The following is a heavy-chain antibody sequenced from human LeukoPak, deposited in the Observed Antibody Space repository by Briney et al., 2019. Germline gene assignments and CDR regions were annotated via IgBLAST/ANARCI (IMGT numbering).Heavy chain of an antibody. CDR3: ARGPDYCSGGSCYSGDFDY. CDR2: MYYSGST. CDR1: GDPINSYY. D-gene: IGHD2-15*01. V-gene: IGHV4-59*12. J-gene: IGHJ4*02. Sequence: PSETLSLTCTVSGDPINSYYWSWLRQPPGKGLEWIGYMYYSGSTNYNPSLKSRVTISVDTSKNQFSLKLSSVTAADTAVYYCARGPDYCSGGSCYSGDFDYWGQGTLVTVSS.